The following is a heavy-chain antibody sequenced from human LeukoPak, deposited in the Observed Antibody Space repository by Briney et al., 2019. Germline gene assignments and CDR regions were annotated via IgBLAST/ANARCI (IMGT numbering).Heavy chain of an antibody. Sequence: SETLSLTCTVSGGSISSGDYYWSWLRQHPGKGLEWIGHIYYSGTTYYNPSLKSRVSISVDTSKNQFSLRLSSVTAADTAVYYCARYGGNAHDYWGQGTLVTVSS. CDR2: IYYSGTT. CDR1: GGSISSGDYY. CDR3: ARYGGNAHDY. J-gene: IGHJ4*02. V-gene: IGHV4-31*03. D-gene: IGHD4-23*01.